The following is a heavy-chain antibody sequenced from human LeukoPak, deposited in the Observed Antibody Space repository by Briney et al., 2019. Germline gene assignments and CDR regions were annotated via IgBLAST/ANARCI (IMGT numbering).Heavy chain of an antibody. V-gene: IGHV3-23*01. D-gene: IGHD1-14*01. CDR3: AKDPLSPEYYYYYYGMDV. J-gene: IGHJ6*02. CDR1: GFTFSSYA. Sequence: GGSQRLSCAASGFTFSSYAMGWVRQTPGNGLEWVSAISGSGGSTYYADSVKGRFTISRDNSKNTLYLQMNSLRAEDTAVYYCAKDPLSPEYYYYYYGMDVWGQGTTVTVSS. CDR2: ISGSGGST.